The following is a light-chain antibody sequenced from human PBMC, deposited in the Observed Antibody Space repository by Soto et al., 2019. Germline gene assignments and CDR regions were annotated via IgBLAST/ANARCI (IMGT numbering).Light chain of an antibody. CDR1: QGISNY. CDR3: QKYNIAPACK. J-gene: IGKJ1*01. V-gene: IGKV1-27*01. CDR2: SAS. Sequence: DIQMTQSPSSLSASVGDRVTITCRASQGISNYLACYQRKPGKVPDLLISSASTLQSGAPSRFSGSGSGTDFPPPISSRQPEDVATYYCQKYNIAPACKFGQGTTVAIK.